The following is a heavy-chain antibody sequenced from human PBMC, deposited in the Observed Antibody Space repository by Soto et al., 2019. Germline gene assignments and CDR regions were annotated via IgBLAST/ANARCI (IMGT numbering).Heavy chain of an antibody. V-gene: IGHV3-23*01. CDR1: GFTFSSYA. Sequence: GGPLRLSCAASGFTFSSYAMSWVRQAPGKGLEWVSAISGSGGSTYYADSVKGRFTISRDNSKNTLYLQMNSLRAEDTAVYYCAKVGGLGYCSSTSCYDYGMDVWGQGTTVTVSS. CDR3: AKVGGLGYCSSTSCYDYGMDV. D-gene: IGHD2-2*01. J-gene: IGHJ6*02. CDR2: ISGSGGST.